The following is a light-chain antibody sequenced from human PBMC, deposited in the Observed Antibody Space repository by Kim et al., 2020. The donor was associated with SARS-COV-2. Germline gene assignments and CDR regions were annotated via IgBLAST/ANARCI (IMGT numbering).Light chain of an antibody. CDR1: QSVNNK. CDR3: QQYNNFLT. CDR2: DAS. Sequence: EIVMTQSPATLSVSPGERATLSCRASQSVNNKLTWYQQKPGQAPRLLIYDASTRATGIPARFSGSGSGTEFTLTISSLQSEDFAVYYCQQYNNFLTFGGGTKVDIK. J-gene: IGKJ4*01. V-gene: IGKV3-15*01.